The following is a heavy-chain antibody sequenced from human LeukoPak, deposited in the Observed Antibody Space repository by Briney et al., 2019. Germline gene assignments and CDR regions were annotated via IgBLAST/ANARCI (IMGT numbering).Heavy chain of an antibody. V-gene: IGHV1-2*02. Sequence: ASVKVSCKASGYTFTGYYMHWVRQAPGQGLEWMGWINPNSGDTNYAQKFKGRVTMTRDTSISTAYMDLSRLTSDDTAVYYCARDWQLARSYFQHWGQGTLVTVSS. CDR1: GYTFTGYY. CDR2: INPNSGDT. D-gene: IGHD6-13*01. CDR3: ARDWQLARSYFQH. J-gene: IGHJ1*01.